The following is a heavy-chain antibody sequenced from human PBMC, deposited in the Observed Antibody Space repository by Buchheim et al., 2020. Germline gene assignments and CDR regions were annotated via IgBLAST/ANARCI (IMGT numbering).Heavy chain of an antibody. CDR1: GGSISSSNW. CDR3: ARVSRFLEWLLYRARAFDI. V-gene: IGHV4-4*02. CDR2: IYHSGST. J-gene: IGHJ3*02. Sequence: QVQLQESGPGLVKPSGTLSLTCAVSGGSISSSNWWSWVRQPPGKGLEWIGEIYHSGSTNYNPALKSRIPISVNKSKNQFSLKLSSVTAADTAVYYCARVSRFLEWLLYRARAFDIWGQGT. D-gene: IGHD3-3*01.